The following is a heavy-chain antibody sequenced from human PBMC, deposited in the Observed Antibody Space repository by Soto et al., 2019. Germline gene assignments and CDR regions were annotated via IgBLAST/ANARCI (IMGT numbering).Heavy chain of an antibody. CDR2: ISSSGDIP. CDR3: AKVNSIVGDGDHDY. V-gene: IGHV3-23*01. D-gene: IGHD4-17*01. Sequence: EVQLLESGGGLVQPGGSLRLSCADSGFTFTTYAMSWVRQPPGKGLEWVSGISSSGDIPYYADSVKGRFTISRDQSKKTVYLQMNSLRAEDTALYFCAKVNSIVGDGDHDYWGQGTLVSVSS. CDR1: GFTFTTYA. J-gene: IGHJ4*02.